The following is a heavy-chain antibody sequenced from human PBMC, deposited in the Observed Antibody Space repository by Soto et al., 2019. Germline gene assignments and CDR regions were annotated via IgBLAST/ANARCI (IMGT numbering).Heavy chain of an antibody. J-gene: IGHJ4*02. D-gene: IGHD6-13*01. CDR1: GYTFTSYG. CDR2: ISAYNGNT. Sequence: ASVKVSCKASGYTFTSYGISWVRQAPGQGREWMGWISAYNGNTNYAQKLQGRVTMTTDTSTSTAYMELRSLRSDDTAVYYCARDRSGKWAAAGTVDYWGQGTLVTVSS. V-gene: IGHV1-18*04. CDR3: ARDRSGKWAAAGTVDY.